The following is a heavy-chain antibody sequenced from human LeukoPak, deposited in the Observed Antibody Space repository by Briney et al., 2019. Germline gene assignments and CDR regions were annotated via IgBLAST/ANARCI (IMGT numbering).Heavy chain of an antibody. V-gene: IGHV1-69-2*01. CDR2: VDPEDGET. D-gene: IGHD5-18*01. Sequence: ASVKISCKASGYTFTDYYMHWVQQAPGKGLEWMGRVDPEDGETIYAEKFQGRVTITADTSTDTAYMELSSLRSEDTAVYYWAREEGGYSYGYLGDYFDYWGQGTLVTGSS. J-gene: IGHJ4*02. CDR1: GYTFTDYY. CDR3: AREEGGYSYGYLGDYFDY.